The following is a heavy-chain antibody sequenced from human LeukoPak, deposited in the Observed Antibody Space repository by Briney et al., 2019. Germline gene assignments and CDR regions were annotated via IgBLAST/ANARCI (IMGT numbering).Heavy chain of an antibody. CDR1: LDSTTSNF. J-gene: IGHJ4*02. D-gene: IGHD1-14*01. CDR2: IHRSGSP. Sequence: SETLSLTCTVSLDSTTSNFWSWVRQPPGKGLEWIGEIHRSGSPNYNPYLQSRGTISIDRSRNQIVLELSSVTAAATAVYYCAREILGGFNPGAYWGQGTLATVSS. CDR3: AREILGGFNPGAY. V-gene: IGHV4-4*02.